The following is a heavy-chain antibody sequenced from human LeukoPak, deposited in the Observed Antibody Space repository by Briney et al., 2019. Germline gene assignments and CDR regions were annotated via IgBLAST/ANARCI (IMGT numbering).Heavy chain of an antibody. CDR3: AKDLVGSNPHDY. J-gene: IGHJ4*02. Sequence: GGSLRLSCAASGFKFSYYWMTWVRQAPGKGLEWLANIKESGSEKYYVDSVKGRFTISRDNSKNTLFLQMSSLRVEDTAVYYCAKDLVGSNPHDYWGQGTLVTVSS. CDR1: GFKFSYYW. V-gene: IGHV3-7*03. D-gene: IGHD1-26*01. CDR2: IKESGSEK.